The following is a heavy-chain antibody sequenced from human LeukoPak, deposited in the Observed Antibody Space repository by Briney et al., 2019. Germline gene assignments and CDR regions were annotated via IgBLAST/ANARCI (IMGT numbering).Heavy chain of an antibody. CDR2: ISWNSGSI. Sequence: GRSLRLSCAASGFTFDDYAMHWVRQAPGKGLEWVSGISWNSGSIGYADSVKGRFTISRDNAKNSLYLQMNSLRAEDTALYYCAKGYCSSTSCYFRWNYLDGMDVWGQGTTVTVSS. D-gene: IGHD2-2*01. CDR3: AKGYCSSTSCYFRWNYLDGMDV. J-gene: IGHJ6*02. CDR1: GFTFDDYA. V-gene: IGHV3-9*01.